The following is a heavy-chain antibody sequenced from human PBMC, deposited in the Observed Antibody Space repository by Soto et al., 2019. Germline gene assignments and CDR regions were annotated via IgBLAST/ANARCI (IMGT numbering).Heavy chain of an antibody. D-gene: IGHD6-19*01. Sequence: PSETLSLTCTVSGGSISSYYWSWIRQPPGKGLEWIGYIYYSGSTNYNPSLKSRVTISVDTSKNQFSLKLNSVTAADTAVYYCATLAVASDFDYWGQGTLVTGSS. CDR2: IYYSGST. V-gene: IGHV4-59*01. CDR3: ATLAVASDFDY. J-gene: IGHJ4*02. CDR1: GGSISSYY.